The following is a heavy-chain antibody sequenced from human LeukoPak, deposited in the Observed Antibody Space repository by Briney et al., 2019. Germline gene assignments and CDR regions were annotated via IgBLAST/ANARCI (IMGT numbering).Heavy chain of an antibody. V-gene: IGHV4-39*01. CDR1: GGSISSSSYY. CDR3: ARREDIVVFDY. CDR2: IYYTGST. D-gene: IGHD2-15*01. J-gene: IGHJ4*02. Sequence: SETLSLTCTVSGGSISSSSYYWGWIRQPPGKGLEWIGYIYYTGSTYYNPSLKSRVTISVDTSKNQFSLKLSSVTAADTAAYYCARREDIVVFDYWGQGTLVTVSS.